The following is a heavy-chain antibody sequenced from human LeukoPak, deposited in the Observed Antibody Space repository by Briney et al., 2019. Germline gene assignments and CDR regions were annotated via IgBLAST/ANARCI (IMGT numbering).Heavy chain of an antibody. Sequence: SQTLSLTCTVPGGSISSGSYYWSWIRQPAGKGLEWIGRIYTSGSTNYNPSLKSRVTISVDTSKNQFSLKLSSVTAADTAVYYCARLVQFYYFDYWGQGTLVTVSS. CDR1: GGSISSGSYY. CDR2: IYTSGST. J-gene: IGHJ4*02. D-gene: IGHD1-1*01. V-gene: IGHV4-61*02. CDR3: ARLVQFYYFDY.